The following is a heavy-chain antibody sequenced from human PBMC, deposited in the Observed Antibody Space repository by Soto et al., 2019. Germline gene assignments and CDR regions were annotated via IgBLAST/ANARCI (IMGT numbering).Heavy chain of an antibody. CDR1: GFTFINYA. CDR2: ISGSGGST. CDR3: ARDDAYYNILTAFYLDY. J-gene: IGHJ4*02. Sequence: PGGSLRLSCAASGFTFINYAMTWVRQAPGKGLEWVSAISGSGGSTHYTDSVKGRFTISRDNSKNTLYLQMNSLRAEDTAVYYCARDDAYYNILTAFYLDYWGQGTLVTVSS. V-gene: IGHV3-23*01. D-gene: IGHD3-9*01.